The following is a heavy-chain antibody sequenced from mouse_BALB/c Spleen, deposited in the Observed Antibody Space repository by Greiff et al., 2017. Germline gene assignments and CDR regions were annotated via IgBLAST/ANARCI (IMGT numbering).Heavy chain of an antibody. J-gene: IGHJ3*01. CDR3: ARERGLRRAWFAY. V-gene: IGHV5-4*02. CDR2: ISDGGSYT. D-gene: IGHD2-2*01. CDR1: GFTFSDYY. Sequence: EVKLVESGGGLVKPGGSLKLSCAASGFTFSDYYIYWVRQTPEKRLEWVATISDGGSYTYYPDSVKGRFTISRDNAKNNLYLQMSSLKSEDTAMYYCARERGLRRAWFAYWGQGTLVTVSA.